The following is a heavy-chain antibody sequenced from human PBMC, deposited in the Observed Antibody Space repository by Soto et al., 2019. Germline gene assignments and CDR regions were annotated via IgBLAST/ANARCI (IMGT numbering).Heavy chain of an antibody. Sequence: PSETLSLTCAVSGGSISSGGYSWSWIRQPPGKGLEWIGYIYHSGSTYYNPSLKSRVTISVDRSKNQFSLKLSSVTAADTAVYYCASSSTRGYGADWFDTWGQGTLVTVSS. V-gene: IGHV4-30-2*01. D-gene: IGHD2-2*01. CDR2: IYHSGST. CDR1: GGSISSGGYS. CDR3: ASSSTRGYGADWFDT. J-gene: IGHJ5*02.